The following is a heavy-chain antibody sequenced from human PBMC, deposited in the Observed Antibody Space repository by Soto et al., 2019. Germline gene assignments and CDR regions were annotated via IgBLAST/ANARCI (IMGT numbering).Heavy chain of an antibody. CDR2: ISSSGSTM. V-gene: IGHV3-11*04. Sequence: PGGSLRLSCAASGFTFSDHYMSWIRQAPGKGLEWLSYISSSGSTMHHADSVKGRFTISRDNAKNTLYLQMNSLRAEDTAVYYCVRDAFGLRIGYWGLGTLVTVPS. J-gene: IGHJ4*02. D-gene: IGHD3-16*01. CDR1: GFTFSDHY. CDR3: VRDAFGLRIGY.